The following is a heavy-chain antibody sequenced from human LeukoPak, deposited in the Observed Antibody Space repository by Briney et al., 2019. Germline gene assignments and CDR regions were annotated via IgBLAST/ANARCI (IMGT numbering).Heavy chain of an antibody. J-gene: IGHJ6*03. V-gene: IGHV3-21*01. CDR3: ARPHYSDTSESYYYYMDV. CDR2: IDSSSFYI. CDR1: GFTFSTYS. D-gene: IGHD3-22*01. Sequence: GGSLRLSCAASGFTFSTYSMNWVRQAPGKGLEWVSSIDSSSFYIYYADSVKGRFTISRDNAKNSLYLQMNSLRVEDTAVYYCARPHYSDTSESYYYYMDVWGRVTTVTISS.